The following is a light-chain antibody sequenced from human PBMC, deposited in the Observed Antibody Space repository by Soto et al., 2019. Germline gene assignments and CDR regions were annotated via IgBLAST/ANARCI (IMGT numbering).Light chain of an antibody. CDR1: QSVSSSN. Sequence: EIVMTQSPATLSVSPGGRATLSCRASQSVSSSNLAWYQQKPGQAPSLLIYGAFTRATGIPARFSGTGSGTEFTLTISSLQSEDFALYYCQQYNDWPLTFGQGTKVDIK. CDR3: QQYNDWPLT. J-gene: IGKJ1*01. CDR2: GAF. V-gene: IGKV3-15*01.